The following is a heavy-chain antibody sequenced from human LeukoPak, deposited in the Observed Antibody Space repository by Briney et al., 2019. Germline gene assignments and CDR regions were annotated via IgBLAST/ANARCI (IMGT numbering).Heavy chain of an antibody. D-gene: IGHD3-22*01. J-gene: IGHJ4*02. V-gene: IGHV4-59*01. CDR3: ARGQFDSSGYYYGFDY. CDR2: IYYSGST. CDR1: GGSISSYY. Sequence: SETLSLTCTVSGGSISSYYWSWTRQPPGKGLEWIGYIYYSGSTNYNPSLKSRITISVDTSKNQFSLKLSSVTAADTAVYYCARGQFDSSGYYYGFDYWGQGTLVTVSS.